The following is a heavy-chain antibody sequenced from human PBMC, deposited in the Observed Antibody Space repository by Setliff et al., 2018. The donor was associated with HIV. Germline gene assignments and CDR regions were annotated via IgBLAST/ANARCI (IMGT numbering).Heavy chain of an antibody. J-gene: IGHJ4*02. D-gene: IGHD3-3*01. V-gene: IGHV4-34*01. Sequence: SETLSLTCAVYGGSFSDHYWTWIRQPPGKGLEWIGEINQSGISSLNPSLKSRVTMPIDTPKNQFSLKLSSVTAADTAVYFCARGGGFWSGQLDYWGQGTLVIVSS. CDR2: INQSGIS. CDR1: GGSFSDHY. CDR3: ARGGGFWSGQLDY.